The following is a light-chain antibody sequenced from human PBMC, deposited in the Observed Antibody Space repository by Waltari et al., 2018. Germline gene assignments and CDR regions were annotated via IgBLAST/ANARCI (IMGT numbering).Light chain of an antibody. J-gene: IGKJ5*01. CDR3: QQLGNYPLT. CDR1: QGTNSY. V-gene: IGKV1-9*01. CDR2: GAS. Sequence: DIQLTQAPSFLSASVGYRVHITCRASQGTNSYLSWYQQKPGKAHKPLIYGASTLQRGIPSRFSGIGSGTEFTLTISSLQPEDSATYYCQQLGNYPLTFGQGTRVETK.